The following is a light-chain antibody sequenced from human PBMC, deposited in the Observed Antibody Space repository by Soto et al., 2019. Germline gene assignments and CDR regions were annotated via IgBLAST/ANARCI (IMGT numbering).Light chain of an antibody. CDR3: QHYGTSTRT. J-gene: IGKJ1*01. Sequence: EIVLTQSPGTLSLSPGESATLSCRATQSVSATYLAWYQQKPGQAPRLLIYAASSRATDIPDRFSGSVSGTDFTLAISRLEPEDVAVYWCQHYGTSTRTFGQGTKVEIK. V-gene: IGKV3-20*01. CDR1: QSVSATY. CDR2: AAS.